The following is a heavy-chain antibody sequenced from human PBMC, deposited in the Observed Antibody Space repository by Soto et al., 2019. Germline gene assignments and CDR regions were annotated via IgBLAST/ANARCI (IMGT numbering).Heavy chain of an antibody. J-gene: IGHJ4*02. D-gene: IGHD5-12*01. CDR1: GGSVSNNNW. V-gene: IGHV4-4*02. CDR2: IHHSAGT. Sequence: QVQLQESGPGLVKPSGTLSLSCAVSGGSVSNNNWWSWVRQSPGNGLEWIGEIHHSAGTSYNPSLERRATLSVDKSKNELSLRLNYVTAADTAVYYCTKNSAYALDYWGLGILVTVSS. CDR3: TKNSAYALDY.